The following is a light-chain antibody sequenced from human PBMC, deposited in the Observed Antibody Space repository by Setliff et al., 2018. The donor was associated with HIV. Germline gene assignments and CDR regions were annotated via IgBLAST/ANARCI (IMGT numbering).Light chain of an antibody. V-gene: IGKV1-5*03. CDR2: KAS. CDR1: QSISIW. CDR3: QQYTNYPWT. Sequence: DIQMTQSPSTLSASVGDRVILTCRASQSISIWLAWFQQKPGKAPKLLIYKASTLETGVPSRFSGSGSGTEFTLTISSLQPDDFATYYCQQYTNYPWTFGQGTKVDIK. J-gene: IGKJ1*01.